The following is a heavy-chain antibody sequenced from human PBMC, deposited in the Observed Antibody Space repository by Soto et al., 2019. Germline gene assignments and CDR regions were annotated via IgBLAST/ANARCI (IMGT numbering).Heavy chain of an antibody. V-gene: IGHV3-23*01. Sequence: EVQLLESVGGLVQPGGSLRLSCAASGFTFSSYAMSWVRQAPGKGLEWVSAISGSGGSTYYADSVKGRFTISRDNSKNTLYLQMNSLRAEDTAVYYCAKIPHSSSWYLDAFDICGQGTMVTVSS. J-gene: IGHJ3*02. CDR3: AKIPHSSSWYLDAFDI. D-gene: IGHD6-13*01. CDR1: GFTFSSYA. CDR2: ISGSGGST.